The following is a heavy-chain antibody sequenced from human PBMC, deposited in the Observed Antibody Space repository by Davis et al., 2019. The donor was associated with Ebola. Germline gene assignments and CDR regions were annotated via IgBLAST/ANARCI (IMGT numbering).Heavy chain of an antibody. D-gene: IGHD4-17*01. CDR1: GYTFTGYY. CDR2: INPHSGGT. J-gene: IGHJ6*02. Sequence: ASVKVSCKASGYTFTGYYMHWVRQAPGHGLEWMGWINPHSGGTIYAQKFQGRVTMTRDTSISTAYMELSRLRSDDTAVYYCAREGGYGDYGYYYYGMDVWGQGTTVTVSS. CDR3: AREGGYGDYGYYYYGMDV. V-gene: IGHV1-2*02.